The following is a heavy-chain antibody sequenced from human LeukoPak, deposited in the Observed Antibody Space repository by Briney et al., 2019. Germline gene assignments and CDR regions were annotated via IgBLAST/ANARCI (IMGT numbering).Heavy chain of an antibody. Sequence: GGSLSLSCAASTFTFSNDCMSWVRQAPGKGLEWVALIASDESNTYYEDSVERRFTISNDNSKNALFLHMDYLTTEDTAVYYCARGVLAKYSVAFDIWGRGKTVIVS. CDR3: ARGVLAKYSVAFDI. CDR1: TFTFSNDC. V-gene: IGHV3-30*03. CDR2: IASDESNT. J-gene: IGHJ3*02. D-gene: IGHD3-3*01.